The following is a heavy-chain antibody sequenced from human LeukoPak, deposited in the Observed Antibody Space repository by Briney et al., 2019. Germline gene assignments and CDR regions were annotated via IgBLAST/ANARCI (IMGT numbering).Heavy chain of an antibody. CDR3: ARDDCGDYGTCRLLWDYGMDV. D-gene: IGHD4-17*01. V-gene: IGHV3-48*03. CDR1: GFTFSSYE. Sequence: GGSLRLSCAASGFTFSSYEMNWVRQAPGKGLEWVSYISSSGSTIYYADSVKGRFTISRDNAKNSLYLQMNSLRAEDTAVYYCARDDCGDYGTCRLLWDYGMDVWGKGTTVTVSS. J-gene: IGHJ6*04. CDR2: ISSSGSTI.